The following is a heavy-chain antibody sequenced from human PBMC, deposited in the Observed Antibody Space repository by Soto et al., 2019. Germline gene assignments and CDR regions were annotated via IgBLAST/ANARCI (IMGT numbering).Heavy chain of an antibody. J-gene: IGHJ6*02. V-gene: IGHV3-21*01. CDR2: ISSSSSSI. Sequence: GGSLRLSCAASGFTFSSYSMNWVRQAPGKGLEWVSSISSSSSSIYYADSGKGRFTISRDNAKNSLYRQMNSLRAEDTAVYYCPIVAKLTTEGEYYFYDYGMDVWGQGTTVTVSS. CDR1: GFTFSSYS. D-gene: IGHD4-17*01. CDR3: PIVAKLTTEGEYYFYDYGMDV.